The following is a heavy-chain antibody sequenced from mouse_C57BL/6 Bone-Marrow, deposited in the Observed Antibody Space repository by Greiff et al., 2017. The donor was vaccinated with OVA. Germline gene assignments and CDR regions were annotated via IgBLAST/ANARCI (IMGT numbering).Heavy chain of an antibody. CDR3: AREKELGHFDY. CDR1: GFTFSSYA. J-gene: IGHJ2*01. V-gene: IGHV5-4*01. Sequence: EVMLVESGGGLVKPGGSLKPSCAASGFTFSSYAMSWVRQTPEKRLEWVATISDGGSYTYYPDNVKGRFTISRDNAKNNLYLQMSHLKSEDTAMYYCAREKELGHFDYWGQGTTLTVSS. D-gene: IGHD4-1*01. CDR2: ISDGGSYT.